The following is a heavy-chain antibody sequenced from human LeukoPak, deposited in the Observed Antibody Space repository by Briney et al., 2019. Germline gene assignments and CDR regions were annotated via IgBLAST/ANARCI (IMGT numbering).Heavy chain of an antibody. CDR1: GFTFTNSA. CDR3: AAAPIEMQQRGFDY. D-gene: IGHD5-24*01. J-gene: IGHJ4*02. Sequence: VASVKVSCKASGFTFTNSAMQWVRQARGQRLEWVGWIVVASGNTKYAQKFQERVTITRDMSTSAAYMELSSLRPEDTAVYYCAAAPIEMQQRGFDYWGQGTLVTVSS. CDR2: IVVASGNT. V-gene: IGHV1-58*02.